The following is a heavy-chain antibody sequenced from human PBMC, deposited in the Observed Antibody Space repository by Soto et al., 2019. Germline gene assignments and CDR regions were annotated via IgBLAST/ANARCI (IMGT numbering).Heavy chain of an antibody. CDR3: ERAAGGYDFAY. CDR2: IYYFGST. V-gene: IGHV4-59*01. D-gene: IGHD5-12*01. CDR1: GGSISSYY. Sequence: SETLSLTCTVSGGSISSYYWIWIRQPPGKGLEWIGSIYYFGSTKYNPSLKSRVTISVDTSKNQFSLKLTSVTAADAAVYYCERAAGGYDFAYWGQGTVVTVSS. J-gene: IGHJ4*02.